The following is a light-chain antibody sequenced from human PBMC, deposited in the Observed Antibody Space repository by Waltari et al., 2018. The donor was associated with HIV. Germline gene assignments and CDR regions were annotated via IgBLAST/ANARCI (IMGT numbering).Light chain of an antibody. J-gene: IGLJ1*01. CDR2: KNN. CDR1: SSHIGPLHD. CDR3: AAWDDSLSGYV. Sequence: QSVLTQPPSVSGAPGQRVPISCTGSSSHIGPLHDVSWYQQLPGTAPKLLIYKNNQRPSGVPDRFSGSKSGTSASLAISGLRSEDEADYYCAAWDDSLSGYVFGTGTKVTVL. V-gene: IGLV1-47*01.